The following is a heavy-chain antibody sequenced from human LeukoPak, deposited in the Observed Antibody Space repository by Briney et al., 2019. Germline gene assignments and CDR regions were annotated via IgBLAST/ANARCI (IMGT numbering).Heavy chain of an antibody. V-gene: IGHV4-59*01. CDR3: ARGGSEELFFDY. CDR1: GGSLNGYY. D-gene: IGHD3-10*01. J-gene: IGHJ4*02. CDR2: MYYSGST. Sequence: SETLSLTCTVSGGSLNGYYWGWIRQPPGKGLEWIGYMYYSGSTNFNPSLKSRVTISADTSKNQFSLKLSSVTAADTAVYYCARGGSEELFFDYWGQGTLVTVSS.